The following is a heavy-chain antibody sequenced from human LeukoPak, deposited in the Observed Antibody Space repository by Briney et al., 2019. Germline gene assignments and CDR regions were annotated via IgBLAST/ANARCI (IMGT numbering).Heavy chain of an antibody. Sequence: GGSLRLSCAASGFTFDDYTIHWVRQVTGRGLEWVSLVNWDGDITSYADSVKGRFSVSRDNSKNSLYLQMNSLRSEDTALYYCAKEGSGTRFYFDYWGHGTLFTVSS. D-gene: IGHD3-10*01. J-gene: IGHJ4*01. CDR1: GFTFDDYT. CDR2: VNWDGDIT. V-gene: IGHV3-43*01. CDR3: AKEGSGTRFYFDY.